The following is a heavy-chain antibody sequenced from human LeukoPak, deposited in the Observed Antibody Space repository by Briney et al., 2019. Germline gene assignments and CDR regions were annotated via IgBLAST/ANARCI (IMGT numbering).Heavy chain of an antibody. V-gene: IGHV4-34*01. D-gene: IGHD6-19*01. CDR2: INHSGST. J-gene: IGHJ4*02. CDR3: ARRRSGWPGDY. Sequence: TSETLSLTCAVYGGSFSGYYWSWIRQPPGKGLEWIGEINHSGSTNYNPSLKSRVTISVDTSKNQFSLKLSSVSAADTAVYYCARRRSGWPGDYGGQGTLVTVSS. CDR1: GGSFSGYY.